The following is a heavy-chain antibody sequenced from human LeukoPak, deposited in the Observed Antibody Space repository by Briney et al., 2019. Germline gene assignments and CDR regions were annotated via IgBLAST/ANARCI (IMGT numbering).Heavy chain of an antibody. CDR1: GGSISSYY. Sequence: SETLSLTCTVSGGSISSYYWSWMRQPPGRGLEWIGYIYYSGSTNYNPSLKSRVPISVDTSKNQFSLRLSSVTAADTAVYYCARVTGYMTEDYFDYWGQGTLITVSS. J-gene: IGHJ4*02. D-gene: IGHD6-13*01. CDR3: ARVTGYMTEDYFDY. CDR2: IYYSGST. V-gene: IGHV4-59*01.